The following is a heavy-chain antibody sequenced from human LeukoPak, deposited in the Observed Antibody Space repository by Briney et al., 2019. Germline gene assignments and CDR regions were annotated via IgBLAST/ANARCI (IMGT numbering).Heavy chain of an antibody. J-gene: IGHJ4*02. Sequence: SVKVSCKASGGTFSSYAISWVRQAPGQGLEWMGRIIPILGIANYAQKFQGRVTITADNSTSTAYMELSSLRSEDTAVYYCAREESGYDPNFDYWGQGTLVTVSS. CDR3: AREESGYDPNFDY. CDR2: IIPILGIA. D-gene: IGHD5-12*01. CDR1: GGTFSSYA. V-gene: IGHV1-69*04.